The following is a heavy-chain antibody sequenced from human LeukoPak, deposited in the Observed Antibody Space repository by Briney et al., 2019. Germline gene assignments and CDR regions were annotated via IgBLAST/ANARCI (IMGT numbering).Heavy chain of an antibody. D-gene: IGHD3-10*01. CDR3: ARGSQSHFISGSYSAFDY. J-gene: IGHJ4*02. CDR2: INPHTGGT. Sequence: ASVKVSCKASGYTFTGYYMHWVRQAPGQGLEWMGWINPHTGGTNYAQKFQGRVTMTRDTSISTAYMELSGLTSDDTAVYYCARGSQSHFISGSYSAFDYWGQGTLVTVSS. V-gene: IGHV1-2*02. CDR1: GYTFTGYY.